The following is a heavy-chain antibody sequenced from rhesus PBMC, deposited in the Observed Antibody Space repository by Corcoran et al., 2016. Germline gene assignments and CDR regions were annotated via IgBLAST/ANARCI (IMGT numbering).Heavy chain of an antibody. D-gene: IGHD5-24*01. Sequence: EVQLVQSGAEVKRPGASLQISCQTSGYSFHSSWISWVRQMPEKGLEWMGAIDPSDSDTRYSPSFQGQVTISADKSISTAYLQWSSLKASDSATYYCASTHGSGYSYGLDSWGQGVVVTVSS. CDR1: GYSFHSSW. CDR2: IDPSDSDT. CDR3: ASTHGSGYSYGLDS. J-gene: IGHJ6*01. V-gene: IGHV5-2*01.